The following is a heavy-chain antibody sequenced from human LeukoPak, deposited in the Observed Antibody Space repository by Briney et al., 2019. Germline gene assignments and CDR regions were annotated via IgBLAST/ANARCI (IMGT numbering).Heavy chain of an antibody. V-gene: IGHV4-30-2*01. CDR3: ARGSMIVVVTN. CDR1: GGSISSGGYS. CDR2: IYHSGST. Sequence: PSETLSLTCAVSGGSISSGGYSWSWIRQPPGKGLEWIGYIYHSGSTNYNPSLKSRVTISVDTSKNQFSLKLSSVTAADTAVYYCARGSMIVVVTNWGQGTLVTVSS. J-gene: IGHJ4*02. D-gene: IGHD3-22*01.